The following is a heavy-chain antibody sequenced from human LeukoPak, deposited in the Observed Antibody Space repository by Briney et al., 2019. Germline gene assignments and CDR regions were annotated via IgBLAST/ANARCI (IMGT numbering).Heavy chain of an antibody. D-gene: IGHD3-16*01. CDR2: IYYSGST. CDR3: ARQLRGYYDYNWFDP. J-gene: IGHJ5*02. V-gene: IGHV4-59*08. Sequence: SETLSLTCTDSGGSISSYYWSWIRQPPGKGLEWIGYIYYSGSTNYNPSLKSRVTISVDTSKNQFSLKLSSVTAADTAVYYCARQLRGYYDYNWFDPWGQGTLVTGSS. CDR1: GGSISSYY.